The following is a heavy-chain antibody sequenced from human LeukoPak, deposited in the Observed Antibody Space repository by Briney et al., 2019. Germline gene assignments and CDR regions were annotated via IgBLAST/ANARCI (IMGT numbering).Heavy chain of an antibody. J-gene: IGHJ4*02. CDR1: GFTFRNYA. D-gene: IGHD1-7*01. CDR3: ARVSVSWNYFYDY. CDR2: ISAGGSRT. Sequence: GGSLRLSCAASGFTFRNYAMSWVRQTPGKGLEWVSGISAGGSRTYYSDSVKGRFTISRDNAKNSLYLQMNSLRAEDTAVYYCARVSVSWNYFYDYWGQGTLVTVSS. V-gene: IGHV3-21*01.